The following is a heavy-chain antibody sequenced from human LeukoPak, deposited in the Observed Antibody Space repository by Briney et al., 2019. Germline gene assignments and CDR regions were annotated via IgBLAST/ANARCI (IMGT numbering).Heavy chain of an antibody. D-gene: IGHD4-17*01. Sequence: PGGFLRLSCAASGFTVSSNYMSWVRQAPGKGLEWVSVIYSGGSTYYADSVKGRFTISRDNSKNTLYLQMNSLRAEDTAVYYCARVGYGDYLYFEYWGQGTLVTVSS. V-gene: IGHV3-66*01. CDR2: IYSGGST. CDR1: GFTVSSNY. CDR3: ARVGYGDYLYFEY. J-gene: IGHJ4*02.